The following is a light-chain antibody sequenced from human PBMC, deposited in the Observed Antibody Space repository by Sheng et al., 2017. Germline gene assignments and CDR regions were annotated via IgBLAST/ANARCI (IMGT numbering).Light chain of an antibody. V-gene: IGKV3-20*01. J-gene: IGKJ2*01. Sequence: EIVLTQSPGTLSLSPGERATLSCRASQSVGNNYLAWYQQKLGQPPRLLIYGASSRATGIPDRFSGSGSGTDFTLTISRLEPEDFAVYYCQQYGTSPMYTFGQGTKLEI. CDR1: QSVGNNY. CDR3: QQYGTSPMYT. CDR2: GAS.